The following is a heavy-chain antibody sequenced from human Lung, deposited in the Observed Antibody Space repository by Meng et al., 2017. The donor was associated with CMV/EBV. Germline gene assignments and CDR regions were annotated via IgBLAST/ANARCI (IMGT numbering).Heavy chain of an antibody. V-gene: IGHV3-64*02. D-gene: IGHD1-7*01. CDR2: ISSNGGST. CDR1: GFTFSSYA. J-gene: IGHJ4*02. Sequence: GEXXKISCAASGFTFSSYAMHWVRQAPGKGLEYVSAISSNGGSTYYADSVKGRFTISRDNSKNTLYLQMGSLRAEDMAVYYCARVRGTTPLFDYWGQGNVV. CDR3: ARVRGTTPLFDY.